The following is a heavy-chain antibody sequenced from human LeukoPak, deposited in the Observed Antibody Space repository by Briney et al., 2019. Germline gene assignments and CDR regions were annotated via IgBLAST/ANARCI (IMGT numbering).Heavy chain of an antibody. CDR3: ARERGDF. CDR2: LYTGGNT. Sequence: GGSLRLSCAASGFTVSSNYMIWVRQAPGKRMEWVSVLYTGGNTHHADSVKGRFTISRDRSQNTLYLQMNNLRAGDTAVYYCARERGDFWGQGTLVTVSS. D-gene: IGHD3-10*01. J-gene: IGHJ4*02. CDR1: GFTVSSNY. V-gene: IGHV3-53*01.